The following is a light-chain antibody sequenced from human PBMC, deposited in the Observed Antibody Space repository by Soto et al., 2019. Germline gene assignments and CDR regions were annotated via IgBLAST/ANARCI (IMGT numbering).Light chain of an antibody. Sequence: EIVLTQSPGTLSLSPGDRATLSCGASQSVSSNYLAWYQQKPGQAPRLLIYGASSRATGIPNRFSGSGSGTDFTLTIFRLEPEDFAVYYCQQYGSSPLTFGGGTKVDIK. CDR2: GAS. CDR3: QQYGSSPLT. CDR1: QSVSSNY. J-gene: IGKJ4*01. V-gene: IGKV3-20*01.